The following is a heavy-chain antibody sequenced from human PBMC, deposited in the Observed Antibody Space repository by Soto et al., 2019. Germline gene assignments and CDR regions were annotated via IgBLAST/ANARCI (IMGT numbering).Heavy chain of an antibody. V-gene: IGHV4-59*08. CDR2: IYYSGST. J-gene: IGHJ6*02. CDR1: GGSISSYY. CDR3: ARVMGKGYYGMDV. Sequence: SETLSLTCTVSGGSISSYYWSWIRQPPGKGLEWIGYIYYSGSTNYNPSLKSRVTISVDTSKNQFSLKLSSVTAADTAVYYCARVMGKGYYGMDVWGQGTTVTVSS. D-gene: IGHD3-16*01.